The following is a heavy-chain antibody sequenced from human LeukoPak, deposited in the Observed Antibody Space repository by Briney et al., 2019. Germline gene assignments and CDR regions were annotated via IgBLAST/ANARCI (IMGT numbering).Heavy chain of an antibody. J-gene: IGHJ3*02. V-gene: IGHV3-48*03. D-gene: IGHD7-27*01. Sequence: GGSLRLSCAASGFTFSSYEMNWVRQAPGKGLEWVSYISSSGSTRYYADSVKGRFTISRDNAKNTLYLQMNSLRAEDTAVYYCASAGELAFDIWGQGTMVTVSS. CDR1: GFTFSSYE. CDR3: ASAGELAFDI. CDR2: ISSSGSTR.